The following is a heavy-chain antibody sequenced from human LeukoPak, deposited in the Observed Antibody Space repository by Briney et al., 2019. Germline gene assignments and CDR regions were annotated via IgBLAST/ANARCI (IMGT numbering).Heavy chain of an antibody. CDR1: GGTFSSYA. Sequence: SVEVSCKASGGTFSSYAISWVRQAPGQGLEWMGGIIPIFGTANYAQKFQGRVTITADESTSTAYMELSSLRSEDTAVYYCARGTAAADPVFDYWGQGTLVTVSS. CDR3: ARGTAAADPVFDY. CDR2: IIPIFGTA. J-gene: IGHJ4*02. D-gene: IGHD6-13*01. V-gene: IGHV1-69*13.